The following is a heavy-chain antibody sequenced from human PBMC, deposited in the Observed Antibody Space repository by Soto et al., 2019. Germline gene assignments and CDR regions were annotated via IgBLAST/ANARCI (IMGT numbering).Heavy chain of an antibody. CDR1: GFTVSNSI. D-gene: IGHD2-21*01. CDR2: INSGGTT. V-gene: IGHV3-53*01. CDR3: ARVHIAYFDY. J-gene: IGHJ4*02. Sequence: PGGSLRLSCAASGFTVSNSIMSWVRQAPGKGLEWVSVINSGGTTYYADSVKGRFTISRDNSKNTLYLQMNSLRAEDTAVYYCARVHIAYFDYRGQGTLVTVSS.